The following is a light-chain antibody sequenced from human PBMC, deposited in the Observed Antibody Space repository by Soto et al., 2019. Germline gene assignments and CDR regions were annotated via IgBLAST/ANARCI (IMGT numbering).Light chain of an antibody. CDR3: QEYKNWPSIT. J-gene: IGKJ5*01. V-gene: IGKV3-15*01. Sequence: EIVMTQSPATLSVSPGERATLSCRASQSVSSNLAWYQQKPGQAPRLLIYGASTRATGIPARFSGSGSGTDFTLAISSLQSEDFAVYYCQEYKNWPSITFGQGTRPEIK. CDR1: QSVSSN. CDR2: GAS.